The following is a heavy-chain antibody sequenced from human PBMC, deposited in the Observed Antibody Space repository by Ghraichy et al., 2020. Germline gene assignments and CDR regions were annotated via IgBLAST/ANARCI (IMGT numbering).Heavy chain of an antibody. Sequence: ASVKVSCKASGYTFTSYAMHWVRQAPGQRLEWMGWINAGNGNTKYSQKFQGRVTITRDTSASTAYMELSSLRSEDTAVYYCARDFARLMLFDYWGQGTLVTVSS. J-gene: IGHJ4*02. D-gene: IGHD2-8*01. CDR2: INAGNGNT. V-gene: IGHV1-3*01. CDR3: ARDFARLMLFDY. CDR1: GYTFTSYA.